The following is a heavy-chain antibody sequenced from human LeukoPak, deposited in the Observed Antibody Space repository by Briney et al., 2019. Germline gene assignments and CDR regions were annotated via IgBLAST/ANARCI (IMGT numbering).Heavy chain of an antibody. CDR1: GYTLTELS. D-gene: IGHD2-2*01. CDR3: ATLRRYQPRVNWFDP. J-gene: IGHJ5*02. V-gene: IGHV1-24*01. CDR2: FDPEDGET. Sequence: ASVKVSCKVSGYTLTELSMHWVRQAPGKGLEWMGGFDPEDGETIYAQKFQGRVTMTEDTSTDTAYMELSSLRSEDTAVYYCATLRRYQPRVNWFDPWGQGTLVTVSS.